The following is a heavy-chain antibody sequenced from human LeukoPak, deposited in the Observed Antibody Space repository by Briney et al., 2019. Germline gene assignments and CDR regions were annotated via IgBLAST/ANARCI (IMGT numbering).Heavy chain of an antibody. CDR1: GFSVSSNY. CDR3: ARATFWSSYQRDSWYMGV. Sequence: GGSLRLSCAASGFSVSSNYMSWVRQAPGKGLEWVSVIYSGGSTYYADSVKGRFTTSRDNSKNTLYLQMNSLRAEDTAVYYCARATFWSSYQRDSWYMGVWGKGTTVTVSS. CDR2: IYSGGST. D-gene: IGHD3-3*01. J-gene: IGHJ6*03. V-gene: IGHV3-66*02.